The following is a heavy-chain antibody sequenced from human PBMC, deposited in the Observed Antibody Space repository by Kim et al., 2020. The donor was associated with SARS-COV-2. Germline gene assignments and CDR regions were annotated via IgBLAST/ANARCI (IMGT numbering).Heavy chain of an antibody. D-gene: IGHD5-12*01. V-gene: IGHV4-59*08. CDR3: ARLPDAYSGYDYTAYYYHGRDV. CDR1: GGSINGYY. Sequence: SETLSLSCTVSGGSINGYYWNWIRQPPGKGLEWIGYIHDSENSNYNPSLKSRVTISVDTSKKQVSLKLSSVTAADTAVYYCARLPDAYSGYDYTAYYYHGRDVWGQGTRVTVSS. J-gene: IGHJ6*02. CDR2: IHDSENS.